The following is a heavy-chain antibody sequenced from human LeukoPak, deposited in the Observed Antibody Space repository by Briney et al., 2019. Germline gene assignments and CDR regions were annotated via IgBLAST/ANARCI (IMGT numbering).Heavy chain of an antibody. Sequence: PGGSPRLSCAASGFTFSSYAMSWVRQAPGKGLEWVSAISGSGGSTYYADSVKGRFTISRDNSKNTLYLQMNSLRAEDTAVYYCAKVGAAAGTRGYYFDYWGQGTLVTVSS. CDR3: AKVGAAAGTRGYYFDY. V-gene: IGHV3-23*01. J-gene: IGHJ4*02. D-gene: IGHD6-13*01. CDR1: GFTFSSYA. CDR2: ISGSGGST.